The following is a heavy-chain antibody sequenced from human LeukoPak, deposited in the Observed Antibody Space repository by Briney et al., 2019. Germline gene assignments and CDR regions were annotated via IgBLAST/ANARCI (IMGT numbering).Heavy chain of an antibody. Sequence: GGSLRLSCAASGFTVSSNYMSWVRQAPGKGLEWVSLIYSGGSTHYADSVKGRFTISRDNSKNILYLQMNSLRAEDTAVYYCARHRRYCSGTTCYSGHDYWGQGTLVTVSS. CDR3: ARHRRYCSGTTCYSGHDY. J-gene: IGHJ4*02. CDR2: IYSGGST. CDR1: GFTVSSNY. D-gene: IGHD2-15*01. V-gene: IGHV3-53*01.